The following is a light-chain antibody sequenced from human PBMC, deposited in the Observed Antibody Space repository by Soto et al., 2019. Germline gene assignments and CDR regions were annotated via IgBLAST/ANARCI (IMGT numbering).Light chain of an antibody. Sequence: EIVLTQAPGTLSFSSGGRDTLSCRASQSVRNNYLVWYQQRPGQPPRFLMYDVSTRAAGIPDRFSGSGSGTDFTLTISRLEPEDFAVYYCQQYGSTPLTFGGGTKVDIK. V-gene: IGKV3-20*01. CDR3: QQYGSTPLT. CDR2: DVS. J-gene: IGKJ4*01. CDR1: QSVRNNY.